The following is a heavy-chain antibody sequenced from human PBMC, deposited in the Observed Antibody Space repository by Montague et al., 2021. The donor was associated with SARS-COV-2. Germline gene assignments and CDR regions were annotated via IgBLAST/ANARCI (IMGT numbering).Heavy chain of an antibody. CDR3: ARQLRVRRTWQVGDYNHYGMDV. V-gene: IGHV4-59*08. Sequence: SETLSLTCTVSGGSISNYHWNWIRQPRGKGLEWIAYIYYSGSTNXNPSLQSRVTISVDTSRNQFSLRLTSVTAADTAVNYCARQLRVRRTWQVGDYNHYGMDVWGQGTTVSVSS. J-gene: IGHJ6*02. CDR1: GGSISNYH. D-gene: IGHD3-10*01. CDR2: IYYSGST.